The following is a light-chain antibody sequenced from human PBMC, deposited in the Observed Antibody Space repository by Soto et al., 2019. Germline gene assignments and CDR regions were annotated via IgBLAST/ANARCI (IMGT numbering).Light chain of an antibody. CDR3: CSYAGDSADVV. Sequence: QSALTQPASVSGSPGQSITISCTGTSSDVGSYKLVSWYQQHPDKAPKLIIYEGNKRPSGVSNRFSGSKSGDTASLTISGLQAGDEADYYCCSYAGDSADVVFGGGTKLTVL. J-gene: IGLJ2*01. CDR2: EGN. V-gene: IGLV2-23*01. CDR1: SSDVGSYKL.